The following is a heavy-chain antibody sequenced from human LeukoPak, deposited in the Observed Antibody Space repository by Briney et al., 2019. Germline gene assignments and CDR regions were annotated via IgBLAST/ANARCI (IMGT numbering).Heavy chain of an antibody. D-gene: IGHD1-26*01. Sequence: PSETLSLTCTVSGDSISSYYWNWIRQPPGKGLEWIGHIYNSGSTNYNPSLKSRVTISVDTSKNQFSLKLNSVTAADTAVYYCARDGSGSYFNWFDPWGQGTLVTVSS. CDR3: ARDGSGSYFNWFDP. CDR1: GDSISSYY. CDR2: IYNSGST. V-gene: IGHV4-59*01. J-gene: IGHJ5*02.